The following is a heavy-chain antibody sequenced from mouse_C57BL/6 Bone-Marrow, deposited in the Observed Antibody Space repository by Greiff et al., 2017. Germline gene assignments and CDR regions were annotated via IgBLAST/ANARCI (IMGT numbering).Heavy chain of an antibody. CDR2: IRNKANNHAT. CDR1: GFTFSDAW. Sequence: EVKLVESGGGLVQPGGSMKLSCAASGFTFSDAWMDWVRQSPEKGLEWVAEIRNKANNHATSYAESVKGRFTISRDDSKSSVYLQMNSLRAEDTDIYDCTRAHYYGGPYWYFDVWGTGTTVTVTA. J-gene: IGHJ1*03. D-gene: IGHD1-1*01. CDR3: TRAHYYGGPYWYFDV. V-gene: IGHV6-6*01.